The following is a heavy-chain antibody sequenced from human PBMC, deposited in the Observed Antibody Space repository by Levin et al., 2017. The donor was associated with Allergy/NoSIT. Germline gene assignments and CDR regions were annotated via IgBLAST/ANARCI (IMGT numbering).Heavy chain of an antibody. CDR1: GFTFSSYA. Sequence: GESLKISCAASGFTFSSYAMHRVRQAPGKGLEWVAVMSYDGRNKWYADSVKGRFTISRDNSKNTLYLQMNSLRAEDTAVYYCARGVMTTVTYFDYWGQGTLVTVSS. J-gene: IGHJ4*02. V-gene: IGHV3-30*04. D-gene: IGHD4-17*01. CDR2: MSYDGRNK. CDR3: ARGVMTTVTYFDY.